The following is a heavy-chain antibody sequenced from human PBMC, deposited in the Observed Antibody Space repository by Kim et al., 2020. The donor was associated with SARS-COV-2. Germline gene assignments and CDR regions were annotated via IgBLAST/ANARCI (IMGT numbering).Heavy chain of an antibody. D-gene: IGHD6-13*01. CDR2: IWYDGSNK. CDR1: GFTFSSYG. J-gene: IGHJ6*02. Sequence: GGSLRLSCAASGFTFSSYGMHWVRQAPGKGLEWVAVIWYDGSNKYYADSVKGRFTISRDNSKNTLYLQMNSLRAEDTAVYYCAKSFVGRGGSSWSVYYYYGMDVWGQGTTVTVSS. CDR3: AKSFVGRGGSSWSVYYYYGMDV. V-gene: IGHV3-33*06.